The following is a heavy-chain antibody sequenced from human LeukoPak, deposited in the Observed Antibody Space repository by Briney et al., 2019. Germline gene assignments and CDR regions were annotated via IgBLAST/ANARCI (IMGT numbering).Heavy chain of an antibody. D-gene: IGHD3-10*01. CDR3: ARAYYYGSGSYGLDY. V-gene: IGHV4-4*07. J-gene: IGHJ4*02. CDR1: GGSIRSYY. Sequence: SETLSLTCTVSGGSIRSYYWSWIRQPAGKGLEWIGRIYSSGSTNYNPSLKSRLTISVDASKNQFSLKLTSVTAADTAVYYCARAYYYGSGSYGLDYWGQGTLVTVSS. CDR2: IYSSGST.